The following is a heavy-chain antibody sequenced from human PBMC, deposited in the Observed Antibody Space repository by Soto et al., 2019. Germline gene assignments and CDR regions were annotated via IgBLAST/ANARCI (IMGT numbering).Heavy chain of an antibody. CDR3: AKDPNDYGGSEY. CDR2: IYYSGST. V-gene: IGHV4-31*03. CDR1: GGSISSRGYY. D-gene: IGHD4-17*01. Sequence: SETLSVTCTVSGGSISSRGYYWIWISQHPGKGLEWIGYIYYSGSTYYNPSLKSRVTISVDTSKNQFSLKLSSVTAEDTAVYYCAKDPNDYGGSEYWGRGTLVTVSS. J-gene: IGHJ4*02.